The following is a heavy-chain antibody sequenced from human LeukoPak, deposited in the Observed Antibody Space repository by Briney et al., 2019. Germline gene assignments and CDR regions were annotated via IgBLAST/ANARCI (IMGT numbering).Heavy chain of an antibody. Sequence: SETLSLTCAVYNGFDNLYFMLVRQPPGKGLEWIGEMTYRGSANYNPSLRSRVTISINVSQRQFSLILKSVTAAGTATYYCAVYGGNWDFDSWGQGTPVTVSA. CDR3: AVYGGNWDFDS. V-gene: IGHV4-34*01. CDR2: MTYRGSA. D-gene: IGHD4/OR15-4a*01. J-gene: IGHJ4*02. CDR1: NGFDNLYF.